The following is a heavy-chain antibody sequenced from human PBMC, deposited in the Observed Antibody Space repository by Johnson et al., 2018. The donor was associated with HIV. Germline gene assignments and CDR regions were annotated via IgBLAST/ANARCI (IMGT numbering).Heavy chain of an antibody. J-gene: IGHJ3*02. CDR3: ASKAAGTMHAFDI. CDR2: ISYDGSNK. CDR1: GFTFSSYA. V-gene: IGHV3-30*04. Sequence: QVQLVESGGGLVKPGGSLRLSCAASGFTFSSYAMHWVRQAPGKGLEWVAVISYDGSNKYYADSVKGRFTISRDNSKNTLYLQMNSLRAEDTAVYYCASKAAGTMHAFDIWGQGTMVTVSS. D-gene: IGHD6-13*01.